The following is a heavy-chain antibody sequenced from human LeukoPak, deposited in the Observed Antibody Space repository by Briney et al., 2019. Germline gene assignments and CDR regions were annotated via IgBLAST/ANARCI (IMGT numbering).Heavy chain of an antibody. J-gene: IGHJ4*02. Sequence: GGSLRLSCAASGFTFDDYAMHWVRQAPGKGLEWVSGISWNSGSIGYADSVKGRFTISRDNAKSSLYLQMNSLRAEDTALYYCAKGPLGYCSSTSCYPGLSYFDYWGQGTLVTVSS. CDR2: ISWNSGSI. CDR1: GFTFDDYA. V-gene: IGHV3-9*01. CDR3: AKGPLGYCSSTSCYPGLSYFDY. D-gene: IGHD2-2*01.